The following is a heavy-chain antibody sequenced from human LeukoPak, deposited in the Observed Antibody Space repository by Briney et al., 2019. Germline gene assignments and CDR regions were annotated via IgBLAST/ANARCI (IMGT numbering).Heavy chain of an antibody. CDR2: INRGGSRT. V-gene: IGHV3-74*01. CDR1: GFTFSNHW. Sequence: GGSLRLSCAASGFTFSNHWMHWVRQAPGKGLMWVSRINRGGSRTDYADSVKGRFTISRDDAKNTLYLQLNSLRAEDTAVYFCTRGGSDTAMAHDYWGQGTLVTVSS. CDR3: TRGGSDTAMAHDY. J-gene: IGHJ4*02. D-gene: IGHD5-18*01.